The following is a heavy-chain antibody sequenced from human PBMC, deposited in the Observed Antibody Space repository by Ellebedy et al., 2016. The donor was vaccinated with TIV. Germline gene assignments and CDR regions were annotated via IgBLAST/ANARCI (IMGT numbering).Heavy chain of an antibody. J-gene: IGHJ4*02. CDR2: IHYSGDT. CDR1: GDFVSTYY. Sequence: MPSETLSLTCTVSGDFVSTYYWTWVRQPPGKGLEWIGYIHYSGDTNSNPSLKSRVTMSVDTSKKQFSLKLSSVTAADTAVYYCAREYGSGMGIDYWGQGTLVTVSS. CDR3: AREYGSGMGIDY. D-gene: IGHD3-10*01. V-gene: IGHV4-59*02.